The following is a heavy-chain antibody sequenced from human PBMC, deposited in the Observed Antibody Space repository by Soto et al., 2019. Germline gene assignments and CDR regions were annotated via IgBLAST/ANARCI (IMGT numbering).Heavy chain of an antibody. CDR3: AREGIDFWSGYDAFDI. CDR1: GFTFSSYW. V-gene: IGHV3-7*01. D-gene: IGHD3-3*01. CDR2: IKQDGSEK. Sequence: GGSLRLSCAASGFTFSSYWMSWVRKAPGKGLEWVANIKQDGSEKYYVDSVKGRFTISRDNAKNSLYLQMNSLRAEDTAVYYCAREGIDFWSGYDAFDIWGQGTMVTVSS. J-gene: IGHJ3*02.